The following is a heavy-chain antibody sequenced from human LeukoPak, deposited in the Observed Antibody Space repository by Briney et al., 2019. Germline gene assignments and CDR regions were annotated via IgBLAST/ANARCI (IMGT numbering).Heavy chain of an antibody. Sequence: GESLKISWKGSGYSFTSYWIGWVRQMPGKGLEWMGIIYPGDSDTRYSPSFQGQVTISADKSISTAYLQWSSLKASDTAMYYCATVGVVVAATPLNYFDYWGQGTLVTVSS. CDR3: ATVGVVVAATPLNYFDY. D-gene: IGHD2-15*01. CDR2: IYPGDSDT. V-gene: IGHV5-51*01. J-gene: IGHJ4*02. CDR1: GYSFTSYW.